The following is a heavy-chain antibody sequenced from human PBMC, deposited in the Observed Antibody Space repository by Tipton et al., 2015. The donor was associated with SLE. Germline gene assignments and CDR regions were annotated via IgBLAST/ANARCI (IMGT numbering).Heavy chain of an antibody. CDR1: GFTFSSYG. CDR2: IRYDGSNK. CDR3: AKDQGSGRQWLARYGMDV. D-gene: IGHD6-19*01. Sequence: SLRLSCAASGFTFSSYGMHWVRQAPGKGQEWVAFIRYDGSNKYYADSVKGRFTISRDNSKNTLYLQMNSLRAEDTAVYYCAKDQGSGRQWLARYGMDVWGQGTTVTVSS. J-gene: IGHJ6*02. V-gene: IGHV3-30*02.